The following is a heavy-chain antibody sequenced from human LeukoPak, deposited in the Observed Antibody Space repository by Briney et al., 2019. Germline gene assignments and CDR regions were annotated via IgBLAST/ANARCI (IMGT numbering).Heavy chain of an antibody. D-gene: IGHD2-15*01. CDR1: GGSISSGDYY. CDR2: IYYSGST. V-gene: IGHV4-30-4*01. J-gene: IGHJ5*02. CDR3: AREPPGPGGFNWFDP. Sequence: SQTLSLTCTVSGGSISSGDYYWSWIRQPPGKGLEWIGYIYYSGSTYYNPSLKSRVTISVDTSKNQFSLKLSSVTAADTAVYYCAREPPGPGGFNWFDPWGQGTLVTVPS.